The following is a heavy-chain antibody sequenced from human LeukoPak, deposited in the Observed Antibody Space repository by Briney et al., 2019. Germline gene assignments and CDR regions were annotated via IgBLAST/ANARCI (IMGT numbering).Heavy chain of an antibody. CDR2: ISSSSSYI. CDR1: GFTLRGAA. D-gene: IGHD2-21*01. J-gene: IGHJ4*02. Sequence: PGGSLRLSCAVSGFTLRGAAMTWVRQAPGKGLEWVSSISSSSSYIYYADSVKGRFTISRDNAKNSLYLQMNSLRAEDTAVYYCAPPLLLSHYWGQGTLVTVSS. CDR3: APPLLLSHY. V-gene: IGHV3-21*01.